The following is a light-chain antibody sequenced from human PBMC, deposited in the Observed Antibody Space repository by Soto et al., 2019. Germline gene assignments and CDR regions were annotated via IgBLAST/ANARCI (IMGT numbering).Light chain of an antibody. Sequence: DLQLTQSPSFLSASVGDRVTITCRASQGISHYLAWYQQKPGKAPNLLIYATSTLQSGVPSRFSGSGSGTQFTLTISSLQPEDFGTYYCQQLNSYPLTFGGGTKVEIK. CDR3: QQLNSYPLT. V-gene: IGKV1-9*01. CDR1: QGISHY. CDR2: ATS. J-gene: IGKJ4*01.